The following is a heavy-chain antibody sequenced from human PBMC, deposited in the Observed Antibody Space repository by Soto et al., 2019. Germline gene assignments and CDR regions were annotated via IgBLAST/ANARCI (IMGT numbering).Heavy chain of an antibody. V-gene: IGHV3-23*01. Sequence: EVQLLESGGGLVQPGGSLRLSCAASGFTFSSYAMSWVRQAPGKGLEWVSAISGSGGSTYYADSVKGRFTISRDNSKNTLYLQMNSLRAEDTAVYYCAKGGTVWIAAENWFDPWGQGTLVTVSS. CDR1: GFTFSSYA. D-gene: IGHD6-13*01. CDR3: AKGGTVWIAAENWFDP. J-gene: IGHJ5*02. CDR2: ISGSGGST.